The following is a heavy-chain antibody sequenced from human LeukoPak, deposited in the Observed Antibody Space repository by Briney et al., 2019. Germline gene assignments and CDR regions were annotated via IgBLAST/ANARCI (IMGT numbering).Heavy chain of an antibody. Sequence: GGSLRLSCAASGFTVSSNYMSWVRQAPGKGLEWVSVIYSGGSTYYADSVKGRFTISRDNSKNTLYLQMNSLRAEDTAVYYCARPATGSCYPLDYWGQGTLVTVSS. CDR3: ARPATGSCYPLDY. J-gene: IGHJ4*02. CDR2: IYSGGST. D-gene: IGHD2-15*01. CDR1: GFTVSSNY. V-gene: IGHV3-53*01.